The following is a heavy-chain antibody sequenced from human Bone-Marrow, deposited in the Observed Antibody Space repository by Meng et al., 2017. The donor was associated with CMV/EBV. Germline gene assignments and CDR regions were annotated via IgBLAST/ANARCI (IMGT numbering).Heavy chain of an antibody. V-gene: IGHV1-8*01. D-gene: IGHD6-19*01. J-gene: IGHJ4*02. CDR1: GYTFTTYD. CDR2: MNPNSGNT. Sequence: ASVKVSCKASGYTFTTYDVNWVRQAAGQGLEWLGWMNPNSGNTGYAQKFQGRVTMTRNTSISTAYMELSSLRSDDTAVYYCARGRSQGSGYSSGRYEGYFDDWGQGTLVPVSS. CDR3: ARGRSQGSGYSSGRYEGYFDD.